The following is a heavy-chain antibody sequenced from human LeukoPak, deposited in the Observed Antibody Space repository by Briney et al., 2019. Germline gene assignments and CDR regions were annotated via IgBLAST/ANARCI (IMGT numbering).Heavy chain of an antibody. V-gene: IGHV4-34*01. CDR2: INHRGST. CDR3: AREGMGSSWSLEFDY. CDR1: GGSFSGYY. Sequence: SETLSLTCAVYGGSFSGYYWSWIRQPPGKGLEWIGEINHRGSTNYNPSLKSRVTISVDTSKNQFSLKLSSVTAADTAVYYCAREGMGSSWSLEFDYWGQGTLVTVSS. J-gene: IGHJ4*02. D-gene: IGHD6-13*01.